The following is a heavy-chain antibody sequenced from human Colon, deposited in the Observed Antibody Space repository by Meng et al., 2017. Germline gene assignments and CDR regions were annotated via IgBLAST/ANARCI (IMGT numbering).Heavy chain of an antibody. J-gene: IGHJ4*02. Sequence: EPGSGVVMLEATLSLSLTCSAASRCCSYWNWSRLPPGPGQGLIWNSYYSGSSNYNYSLSSQGTITVDAAKNQFSLKLSFGSVAAADVYLYDRGYGYTSVEHDFDYWGQGTLVTVSS. D-gene: IGHD2-2*02. CDR3: DRGYGYTSVEHDFDY. CDR1: AASRCCSY. CDR2: SYYSGSS. V-gene: IGHV4-59*01.